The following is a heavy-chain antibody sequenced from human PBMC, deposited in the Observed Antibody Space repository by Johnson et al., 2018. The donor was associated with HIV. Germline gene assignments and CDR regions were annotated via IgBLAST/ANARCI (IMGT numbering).Heavy chain of an antibody. CDR3: AREVSLRVGATLPPSYAFDI. Sequence: QVQLVESGGGVVQPGRSLRLSCAASGFTFSSYAMHWVRQAPGKGPEWLAVISYDGSNKYYADSVKGRFTISRDNAKTSLYLQVNSLGAEDTALYYCAREVSLRVGATLPPSYAFDIWGQGTMVTVSS. D-gene: IGHD1-26*01. CDR1: GFTFSSYA. J-gene: IGHJ3*02. V-gene: IGHV3-30*07. CDR2: ISYDGSNK.